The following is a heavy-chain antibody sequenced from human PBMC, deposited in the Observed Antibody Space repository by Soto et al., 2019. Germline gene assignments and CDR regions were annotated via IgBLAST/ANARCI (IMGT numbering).Heavy chain of an antibody. CDR3: ARDDAFGNDNGFDI. CDR1: GFPFSTYG. D-gene: IGHD1-1*01. CDR2: IVSDGSAK. Sequence: QVQLVESGGGVVQPGTSLRLSCAVSGFPFSTYGFHWVRQPPGKGLEWVAVIVSDGSAKYHADSVEGRFTISRDNSKDTLYLKMNSLRAEDTAVYYCARDDAFGNDNGFDIWGQGTMVTVSS. J-gene: IGHJ3*02. V-gene: IGHV3-33*01.